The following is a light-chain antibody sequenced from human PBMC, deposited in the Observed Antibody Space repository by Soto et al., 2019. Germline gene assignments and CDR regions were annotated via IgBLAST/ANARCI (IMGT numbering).Light chain of an antibody. J-gene: IGKJ4*01. Sequence: EIVMTQSPATLSVSPGEGATLSCKASQNVYNNLAWYQQRPGQPPRLLIYDASTRATGISARFGGSGYGTDFTLTISSLQSEDFAVYFWQQCRNCPLTFGGGTKVEIK. CDR3: QQCRNCPLT. V-gene: IGKV3-15*01. CDR1: QNVYNN. CDR2: DAS.